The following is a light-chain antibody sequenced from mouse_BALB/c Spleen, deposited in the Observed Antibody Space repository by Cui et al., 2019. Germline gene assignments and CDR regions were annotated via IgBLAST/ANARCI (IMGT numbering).Light chain of an antibody. V-gene: IGKV3-4*01. CDR3: QQSNEVPPT. CDR1: RSVDYNGDTY. CDR2: DAS. Sequence: DIVLPQSQASFAVSLAQRATISCKGSRSVDYNGDTYMNWYQQKPGQPPKLLIYDASNLESGIPARFSGSGSGTDFTLNIHPVEEEDAATYYCQQSNEVPPTFGGGTKLEIK. J-gene: IGKJ1*01.